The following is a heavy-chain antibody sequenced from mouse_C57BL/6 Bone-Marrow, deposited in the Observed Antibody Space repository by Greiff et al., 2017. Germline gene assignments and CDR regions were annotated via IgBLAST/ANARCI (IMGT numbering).Heavy chain of an antibody. CDR1: GYAFSSSW. J-gene: IGHJ4*01. CDR2: IYPGDGDT. D-gene: IGHD4-1*01. Sequence: QVQLQQSGPELVKPGASVKISCKASGYAFSSSWMNWVKQRPGKGLEWIGRIYPGDGDTNYNGKFKGKATLTADKSSSTAYMQLSSLTSEDSAVYFCARFPNWEDYAMDYWGQGTSVTVSS. CDR3: ARFPNWEDYAMDY. V-gene: IGHV1-82*01.